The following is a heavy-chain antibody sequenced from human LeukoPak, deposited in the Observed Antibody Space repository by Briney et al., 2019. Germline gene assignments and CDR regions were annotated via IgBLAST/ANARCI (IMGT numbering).Heavy chain of an antibody. V-gene: IGHV3-48*04. CDR3: ARVGYSNSYDY. Sequence: GGSLRLSCAASGFTFSSYSMNWVRQAPGKGLEWVSYISGSSATIYYVDSVKGRFTISRDNAKNSLYLQMNSLRSEDTAVYYCARVGYSNSYDYWGQGTLVTVSS. CDR2: ISGSSATI. J-gene: IGHJ4*02. D-gene: IGHD4-11*01. CDR1: GFTFSSYS.